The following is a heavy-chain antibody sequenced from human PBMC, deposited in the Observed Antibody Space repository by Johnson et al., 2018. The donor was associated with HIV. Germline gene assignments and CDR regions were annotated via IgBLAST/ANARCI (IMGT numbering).Heavy chain of an antibody. J-gene: IGHJ3*02. V-gene: IGHV3-30*02. CDR3: VGGGLGYQNIHDALDI. CDR1: GFTFNSYG. CDR2: IRYDGSDK. Sequence: QVQLVESGGGVVQPGGSLRLSCAASGFTFNSYGMHWVRQAPGKGLEWVTFIRYDGSDKYYADSVKGRFTISRDNSKNTLYLKMNSLRAEDTAVYYRVGGGLGYQNIHDALDIWGQGTMVTGSS. D-gene: IGHD1-26*01.